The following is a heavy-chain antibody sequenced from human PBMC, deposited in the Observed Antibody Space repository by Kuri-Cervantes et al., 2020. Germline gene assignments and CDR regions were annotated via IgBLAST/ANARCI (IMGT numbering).Heavy chain of an antibody. Sequence: GESLKISCTVSGGSISSYYMSWIRQAPGKGLEWVSYISSSCSTIYYADSVKGRFTISRDNAKNSLYLQMNSLRAEDTAVYYCASDSGWDRDWGQGTLVTVSS. CDR1: GGSISSYY. CDR3: ASDSGWDRD. CDR2: ISSSCSTI. D-gene: IGHD6-19*01. V-gene: IGHV3-11*01. J-gene: IGHJ4*02.